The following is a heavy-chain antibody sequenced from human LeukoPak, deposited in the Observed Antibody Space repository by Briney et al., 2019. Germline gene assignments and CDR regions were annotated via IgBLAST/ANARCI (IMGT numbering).Heavy chain of an antibody. Sequence: ASVKVSCKASGYTFTSYYMHWVRQAPGQGLEWMGIINPSGGSTSYAQKFQGRVTMTRDTSTSTVYMELSSLRSEDTAVHYCARDGAVAGGFDYWGQGTLVTVSS. CDR3: ARDGAVAGGFDY. CDR1: GYTFTSYY. D-gene: IGHD6-19*01. J-gene: IGHJ4*02. CDR2: INPSGGST. V-gene: IGHV1-46*01.